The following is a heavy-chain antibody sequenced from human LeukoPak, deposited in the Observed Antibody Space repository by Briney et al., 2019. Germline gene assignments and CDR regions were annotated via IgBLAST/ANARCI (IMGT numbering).Heavy chain of an antibody. CDR3: ARDGEYQLLSYNWFDP. Sequence: GASVKVSCKASGYTFTSYYMHWVRQAPGQGLEWMGIINPSGGSTSYAQKFRGRVTMTRDTSTSTVYMELSSLRSEDTAVYYCARDGEYQLLSYNWFDPWGQGTLVTVSS. D-gene: IGHD2-2*01. V-gene: IGHV1-46*01. CDR1: GYTFTSYY. CDR2: INPSGGST. J-gene: IGHJ5*02.